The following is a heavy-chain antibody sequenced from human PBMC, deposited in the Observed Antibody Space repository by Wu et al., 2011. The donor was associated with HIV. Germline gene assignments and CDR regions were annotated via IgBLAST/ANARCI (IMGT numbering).Heavy chain of an antibody. D-gene: IGHD3-9*01. J-gene: IGHJ6*02. CDR2: ISGNNERG. CDR3: ARDELRYFDWLSGAIPGGDV. Sequence: QVRLVQSGAAVKKPGASLKVSCKASGYNFINFGITWVRQAPGKGLKWMGWISGNNERGNYAQKLEDRVILTTDTSTMTAYMELRSLKSDDTATYYCARDELRYFDWLSGAIPGGDVWGQGTPVTVS. V-gene: IGHV1-18*01. CDR1: GYNFINFG.